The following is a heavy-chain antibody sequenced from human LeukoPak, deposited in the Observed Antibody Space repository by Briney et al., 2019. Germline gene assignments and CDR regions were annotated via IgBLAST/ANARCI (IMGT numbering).Heavy chain of an antibody. CDR3: ATRPAETTWFGVFDY. CDR2: VSDSETT. D-gene: IGHD3-10*01. Sequence: SETLSLTCTVSGGSIRSHYWSWIRQPPGKALEWIGYVSDSETTNYNPSLKSRVSMSVDTSKNEFSLRLSSVTAADTALYYCATRPAETTWFGVFDYWSRGTLVTVSS. J-gene: IGHJ4*02. CDR1: GGSIRSHY. V-gene: IGHV4-59*11.